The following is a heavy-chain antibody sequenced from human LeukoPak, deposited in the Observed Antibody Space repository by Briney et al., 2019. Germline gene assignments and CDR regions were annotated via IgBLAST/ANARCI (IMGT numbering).Heavy chain of an antibody. J-gene: IGHJ3*02. V-gene: IGHV3-23*01. CDR3: AKDFYSSGYYYKAFDI. Sequence: GGSLRLSCAASGFTFSSYAMSWVRQAPGKGLEWVSAISGSGGSTYYADSVKGRFTISRDNSKNTLYPQMNSLRAEDTAVYYCAKDFYSSGYYYKAFDIWGQGTMVTVSS. D-gene: IGHD3-22*01. CDR1: GFTFSSYA. CDR2: ISGSGGST.